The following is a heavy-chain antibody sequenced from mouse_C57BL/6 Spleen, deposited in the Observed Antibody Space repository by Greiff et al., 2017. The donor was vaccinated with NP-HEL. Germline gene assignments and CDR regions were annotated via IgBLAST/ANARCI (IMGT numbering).Heavy chain of an antibody. CDR1: GFNIKDYY. CDR3: TYDGYPYYAMDY. Sequence: EVQLQQSGAELVRPGASVKLSCTASGFNIKDYYMHWVKQRPEQGLEWIGRIDPEDGDTEYAPKFQGKATMTADTSSNTAYLQLSSLTSEDTAVYYCTYDGYPYYAMDYWGQGTSVTVSS. V-gene: IGHV14-1*01. J-gene: IGHJ4*01. D-gene: IGHD2-3*01. CDR2: IDPEDGDT.